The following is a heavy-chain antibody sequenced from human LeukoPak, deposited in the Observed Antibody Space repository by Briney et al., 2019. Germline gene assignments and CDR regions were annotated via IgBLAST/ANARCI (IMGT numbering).Heavy chain of an antibody. J-gene: IGHJ4*02. V-gene: IGHV1-69*05. D-gene: IGHD2-2*01. CDR3: ARGRVPAAHFDY. CDR2: IIPIFGTA. CDR1: GGTFSSYA. Sequence: SVKVSCKASGGTFSSYAISWVRQAPGQGLEWMGGIIPIFGTANYAQKFQGRVTITTDESTSTAYMELSSLRSEDTAVYYCARGRVPAAHFDYWGQGTLSPSPQ.